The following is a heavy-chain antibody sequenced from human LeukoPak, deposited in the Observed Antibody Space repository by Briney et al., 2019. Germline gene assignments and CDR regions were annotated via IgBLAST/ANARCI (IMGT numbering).Heavy chain of an antibody. CDR1: GFSISSGYY. V-gene: IGHV4-38-2*01. D-gene: IGHD2-2*01. CDR3: ARQQRVVVPAADPPHGFDV. J-gene: IGHJ3*01. Sequence: PSETLSLTCAVSGFSISSGYYWGWIRQPPGKGLEWIGNIYHSGLTDYNPSLQSRVTISLDTFKTQFSLKLISVTAADTAMYYCARQQRVVVPAADPPHGFDVWGQGTMVTVSS. CDR2: IYHSGLT.